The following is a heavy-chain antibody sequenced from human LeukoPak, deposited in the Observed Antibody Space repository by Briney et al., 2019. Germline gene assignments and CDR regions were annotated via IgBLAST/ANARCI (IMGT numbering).Heavy chain of an antibody. CDR2: IGGSNGIT. CDR3: ARNENSGWGYFDY. V-gene: IGHV3-23*01. Sequence: GGSLRLSCAASEFTFSSYSMNWVRQAPGKGLEWVSVIGGSNGITFYVGSVKGRFTISRDNSKDTLYLQMNSLRAEDTAVYYCARNENSGWGYFDYWGQGTLVTVSS. J-gene: IGHJ4*02. D-gene: IGHD5-12*01. CDR1: EFTFSSYS.